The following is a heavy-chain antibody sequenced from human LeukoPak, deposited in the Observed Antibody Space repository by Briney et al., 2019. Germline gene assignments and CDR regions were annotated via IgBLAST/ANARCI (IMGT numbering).Heavy chain of an antibody. CDR3: ARVQYQLLFEGNWFDP. CDR1: GYTFTGYY. Sequence: ASVKVSCKASGYTFTGYYIHWVRQAPGQGLEWMGWINPNSGDTHYAQKFQGRVTMTRDTSISTAHMDLNSLISDDTAAYYCARVQYQLLFEGNWFDPWGQGTLVTVSS. V-gene: IGHV1-2*02. D-gene: IGHD2-2*01. CDR2: INPNSGDT. J-gene: IGHJ5*02.